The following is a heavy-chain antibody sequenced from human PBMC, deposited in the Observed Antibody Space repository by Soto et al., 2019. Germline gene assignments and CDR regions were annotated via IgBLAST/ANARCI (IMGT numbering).Heavy chain of an antibody. Sequence: SETLSLTCTVSGGSISSSGFYWGWIRQPPGKGLEWIGSVDYSGSTHYNPSLRSRVTISVDTSKNQFSLNLSSVTAADTAVYYCARHPINIEIKVYATHSSDYWGPGTLVTLSS. D-gene: IGHD2-8*01. CDR2: VDYSGST. CDR1: GGSISSSGFY. J-gene: IGHJ4*02. CDR3: ARHPINIEIKVYATHSSDY. V-gene: IGHV4-39*01.